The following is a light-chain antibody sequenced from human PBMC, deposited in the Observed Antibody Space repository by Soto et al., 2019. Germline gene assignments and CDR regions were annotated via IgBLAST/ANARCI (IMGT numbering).Light chain of an antibody. CDR2: GAS. Sequence: EIVLTQSPGTLSLSPGETATLSCGASQSVSSKNLGWYQQKPGQAHRLLIYGASSRATGIPDRFSGSGSGTYFTLSISRLEPEDCAVYYCLQYGSSPTWTFGQGTRVEIK. V-gene: IGKV3-20*01. CDR3: LQYGSSPTWT. CDR1: QSVSSKN. J-gene: IGKJ1*01.